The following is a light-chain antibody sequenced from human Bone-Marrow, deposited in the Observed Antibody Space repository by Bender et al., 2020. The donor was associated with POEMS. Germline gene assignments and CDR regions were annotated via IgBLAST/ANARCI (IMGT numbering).Light chain of an antibody. Sequence: SYEVTQPPSVSVSPGQTASITCSGDDLGDKYVAWYQQRPGQSPVLVIHKNIHRPSGIPERFFGSNSGNTATLSISGTQAMDEGDYYCQAWDTYSVIFGGGTKLTVL. V-gene: IGLV3-1*01. CDR2: KNI. CDR3: QAWDTYSVI. CDR1: DLGDKY. J-gene: IGLJ2*01.